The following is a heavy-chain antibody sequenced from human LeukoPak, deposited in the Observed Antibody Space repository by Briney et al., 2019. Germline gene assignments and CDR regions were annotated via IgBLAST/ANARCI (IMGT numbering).Heavy chain of an antibody. Sequence: GRSLTPSCPASAFTFTSYAMSCVRQPAGEGIEWVSALIGSGGSTYYADTVKGRFTLTRHNSKTTLYLQMSSLRAQDTALYRCVKFANSWYLAAFDICGQGTMVTASS. D-gene: IGHD6-13*01. J-gene: IGHJ3*02. V-gene: IGHV3-23*01. CDR2: LIGSGGST. CDR3: VKFANSWYLAAFDI. CDR1: AFTFTSYA.